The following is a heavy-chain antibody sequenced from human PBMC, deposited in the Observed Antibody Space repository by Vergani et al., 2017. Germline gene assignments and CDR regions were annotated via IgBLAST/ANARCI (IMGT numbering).Heavy chain of an antibody. CDR1: GGSISSYY. V-gene: IGHV4-59*01. D-gene: IGHD3-10*01. Sequence: QVQLQESGPGLVKPSETLSLTCTVSGGSISSYYWSWIRQPPGKGLEWIGYIYYSGSTNYNPSLKSRVTISVDTSKNQFSLKLSSVTAADTDVYYCARDIWFGEYDAFDIWGQGTMVTVSS. CDR2: IYYSGST. CDR3: ARDIWFGEYDAFDI. J-gene: IGHJ3*02.